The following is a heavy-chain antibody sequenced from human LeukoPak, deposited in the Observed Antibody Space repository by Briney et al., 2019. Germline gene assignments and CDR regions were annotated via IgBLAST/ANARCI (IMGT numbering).Heavy chain of an antibody. CDR2: ISGSGGST. D-gene: IGHD3-22*01. CDR1: GFTFSSYA. Sequence: GGSLRLSCAASGFTFSSYAMSWVRQAPGKGLEWVSAISGSGGSTYYADSVKGRFTISRDNSKNTLYLQMNSLRAEDTAVYYCAKRGRQNYYDTYDAFDIWGQGTMVTVSS. CDR3: AKRGRQNYYDTYDAFDI. V-gene: IGHV3-23*01. J-gene: IGHJ3*02.